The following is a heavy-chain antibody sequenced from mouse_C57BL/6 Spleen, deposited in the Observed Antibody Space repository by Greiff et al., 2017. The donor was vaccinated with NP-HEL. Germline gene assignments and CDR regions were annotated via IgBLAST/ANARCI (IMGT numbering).Heavy chain of an antibody. Sequence: DVMLVESGGGLVKPGGSPKLSCAASGFTFSDYGMHWVRQAPEKGLEWVAYISSGSSTIYYADTVKGRFTISRDNAKNTLFLQMTSLRSEDTAMYYCARDGGDAMDYWGQGTSVTVSS. CDR2: ISSGSSTI. V-gene: IGHV5-17*01. CDR3: ARDGGDAMDY. J-gene: IGHJ4*01. CDR1: GFTFSDYG.